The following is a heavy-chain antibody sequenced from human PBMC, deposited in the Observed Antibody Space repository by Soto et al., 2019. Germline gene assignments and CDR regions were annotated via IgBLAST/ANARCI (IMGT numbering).Heavy chain of an antibody. V-gene: IGHV3-73*02. CDR1: GFTFSGSA. CDR2: IKTRSYNYAT. J-gene: IGHJ4*02. CDR3: SRLWAGGDDRDSPPHYLDS. D-gene: IGHD3-16*01. Sequence: EVQLVESGGGLVQPGGSVIISCAASGFTFSGSAIHWVRQASGKGLEWLGRIKTRSYNYATAYTASLKGRFTISRDDSKNTAYLQMNSLKTEDTAVYFCSRLWAGGDDRDSPPHYLDSWGQGTLVTVSS.